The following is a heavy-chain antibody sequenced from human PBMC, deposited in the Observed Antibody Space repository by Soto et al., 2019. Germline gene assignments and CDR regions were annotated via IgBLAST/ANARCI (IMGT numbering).Heavy chain of an antibody. Sequence: ASVKVSCKASGYTFTSYDINWVRQATGQGLEWMGRMNPNIGKTGYAQKFQGRVTITRNNSTSTAYMELSSLRSEDTAVYYCARELRFSNQYYYYYMDVWGKGTTVTVSS. J-gene: IGHJ6*03. V-gene: IGHV1-8*01. CDR1: GYTFTSYD. CDR2: MNPNIGKT. CDR3: ARELRFSNQYYYYYMDV. D-gene: IGHD5-12*01.